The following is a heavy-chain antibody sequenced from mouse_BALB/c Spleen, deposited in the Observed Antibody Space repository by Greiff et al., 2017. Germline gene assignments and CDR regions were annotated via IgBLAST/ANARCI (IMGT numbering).Heavy chain of an antibody. CDR3: TRPYGSSYWYFDV. D-gene: IGHD1-1*01. CDR2: IYPGNSDT. Sequence: EVKLQESGTVLARPGASVKMSCKASGYSFTSYWMHWVKQRPGQGLEWIGAIYPGNSDTSYNQKFKGKAKLTAVTSASTAYMELSSLTNEDSAVYYCTRPYGSSYWYFDVWGAGTTVTVSS. CDR1: GYSFTSYW. V-gene: IGHV1-5*01. J-gene: IGHJ1*01.